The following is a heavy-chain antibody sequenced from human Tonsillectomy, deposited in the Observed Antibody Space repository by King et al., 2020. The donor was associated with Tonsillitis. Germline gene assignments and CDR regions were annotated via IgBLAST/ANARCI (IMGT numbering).Heavy chain of an antibody. CDR3: ARDLDNPPVYYYYYMDV. Sequence: QLVQSGAVMKKPGASVKLSCKASGYTFTSYFMHWVRQAPGQGLEWMGIINPSGGSTSYAPKFHGRVTMTSDTSTSTVYMELSRLRSEDTAVYYCARDLDNPPVYYYYYMDVWGKGTTVTVSS. CDR2: INPSGGST. V-gene: IGHV1-46*01. J-gene: IGHJ6*03. D-gene: IGHD3-22*01. CDR1: GYTFTSYF.